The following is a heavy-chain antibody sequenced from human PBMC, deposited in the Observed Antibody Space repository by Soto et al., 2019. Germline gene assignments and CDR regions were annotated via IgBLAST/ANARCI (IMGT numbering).Heavy chain of an antibody. CDR2: IYYSGST. CDR1: GGSISSYY. Sequence: QVQLQESGPGLVKPSETLSLTCTVSGGSISSYYWSWIRQPPGKGLEWIGYIYYSGSTNYNPSLKSRVTISVDTSKNQFSLKLSSVTAADTAVYYCARQNYGYGDYEIEHQYYFDYWGQGTLVTVSS. D-gene: IGHD4-17*01. J-gene: IGHJ4*02. V-gene: IGHV4-59*08. CDR3: ARQNYGYGDYEIEHQYYFDY.